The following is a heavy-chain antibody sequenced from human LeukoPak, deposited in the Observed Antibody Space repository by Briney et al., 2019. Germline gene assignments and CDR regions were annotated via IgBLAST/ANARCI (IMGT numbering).Heavy chain of an antibody. Sequence: PGGSLRLSCAASGFTFSSYAMSWVRQAPGKGLEWVSAISGSGGSTYYADSVKGRFTISRDNSKNTLYLQTNSLRAEDTAVYYCAKEGYYGSGSGDAFDIWGQGTMVTVSS. CDR2: ISGSGGST. D-gene: IGHD3-10*01. CDR1: GFTFSSYA. J-gene: IGHJ3*02. V-gene: IGHV3-23*01. CDR3: AKEGYYGSGSGDAFDI.